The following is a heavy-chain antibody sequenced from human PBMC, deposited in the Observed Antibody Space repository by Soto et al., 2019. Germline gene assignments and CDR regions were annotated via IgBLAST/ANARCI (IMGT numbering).Heavy chain of an antibody. CDR2: TYYRSKWYT. CDR1: GDSVASNSAA. J-gene: IGHJ6*02. D-gene: IGHD1-26*01. CDR3: TTGAKSGSYVNYYYGIDV. V-gene: IGHV6-1*01. Sequence: SQTLSLTCAISGDSVASNSAAWNWIRQSPSRGLEWLGRTYYRSKWYTDYAESVKSRITINPDTSKNQVSLQLKSVTPEDTAVYYCTTGAKSGSYVNYYYGIDVWGQGTTVTVSS.